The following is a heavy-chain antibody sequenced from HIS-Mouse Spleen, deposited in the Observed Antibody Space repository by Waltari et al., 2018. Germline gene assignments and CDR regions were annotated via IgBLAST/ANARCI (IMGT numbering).Heavy chain of an antibody. CDR3: AREIPYSSSWYDWYFDL. D-gene: IGHD6-13*01. J-gene: IGHJ2*01. V-gene: IGHV4-39*07. Sequence: QLQLQESGPGLVKPSETMSLTCPVSGGPISSSSYYWGWIRQPPGKGLDWIGSIYYSGSTYYNPSLKSRVTISVDTSKNQFSLKLSSVTAADTAVYYCAREIPYSSSWYDWYFDLWGRGTLVTVSS. CDR2: IYYSGST. CDR1: GGPISSSSYY.